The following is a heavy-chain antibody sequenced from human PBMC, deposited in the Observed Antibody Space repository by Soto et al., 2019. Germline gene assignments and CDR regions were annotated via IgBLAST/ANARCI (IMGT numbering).Heavy chain of an antibody. CDR1: VDSITSGGYY. Sequence: QVQLQESGPGLVKPSQTLYITYNVSVDSITSGGYYWTWIRQHTGEGLEFIGFIPYSGSTYYNPSFKSRVTISAYTSKNEFSLELSSVTAADTAVYFCTRGEVSTPHCFDPWGQGTLVTV. CDR2: IPYSGST. V-gene: IGHV4-31*03. J-gene: IGHJ5*02. D-gene: IGHD2-2*01. CDR3: TRGEVSTPHCFDP.